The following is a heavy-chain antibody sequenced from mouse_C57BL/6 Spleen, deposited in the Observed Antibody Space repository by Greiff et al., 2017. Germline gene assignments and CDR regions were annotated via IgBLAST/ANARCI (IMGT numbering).Heavy chain of an antibody. D-gene: IGHD1-1*01. CDR1: GYSFTSYY. CDR2: IYPGSGNT. Sequence: QVQLQQSGPELVKPGASVKLSCKASGYSFTSYYIHWVKQRPGQGLEWIGWIYPGSGNTKYNEKFKGKATLTADTSSSTAYMQLSSLTSEDSAVYYCANLTTVQDYWGQGTTLTVSS. V-gene: IGHV1-66*01. CDR3: ANLTTVQDY. J-gene: IGHJ2*01.